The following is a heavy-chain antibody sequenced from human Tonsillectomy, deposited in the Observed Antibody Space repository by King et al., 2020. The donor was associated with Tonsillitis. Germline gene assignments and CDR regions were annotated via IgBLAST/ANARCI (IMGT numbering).Heavy chain of an antibody. D-gene: IGHD3-22*01. Sequence: VQLVESGGGLMQPGGSLRLSCAASGFSVSSHYMSWVRQAPGKGLEWVSVIYGGGTTYYADFVKGRFTISRDNSENTLYLQMNSLRAEETAMYYCARVNYYDSSGYWSPYYFDYWGQGTLVTVSS. CDR2: IYGGGTT. V-gene: IGHV3-53*01. CDR3: ARVNYYDSSGYWSPYYFDY. J-gene: IGHJ4*02. CDR1: GFSVSSHY.